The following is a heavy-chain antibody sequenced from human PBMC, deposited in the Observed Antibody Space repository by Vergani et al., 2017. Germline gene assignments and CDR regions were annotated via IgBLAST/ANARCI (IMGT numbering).Heavy chain of an antibody. D-gene: IGHD2-8*01. J-gene: IGHJ4*02. Sequence: VQLVESGGGVVQPGRSLRLSCAPSGFSFISFGFHWVRQAPGKGLEWVASISGSSSYVFYRDSVEGRFTITRDNAKKSVYLQMNSLRAEDTAMYFCARGLWDCTHIRCSPPSYWGQGTQVTVSS. CDR2: ISGSSSYV. CDR1: GFSFISFG. V-gene: IGHV3-21*01. CDR3: ARGLWDCTHIRCSPPSY.